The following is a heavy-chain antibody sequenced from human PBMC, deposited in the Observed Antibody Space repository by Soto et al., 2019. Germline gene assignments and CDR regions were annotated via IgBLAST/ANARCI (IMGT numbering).Heavy chain of an antibody. J-gene: IGHJ6*02. CDR3: ARGATFQLNYYYGMDV. Sequence: GESLKIPCKGSGYSFTSYWISRVRQMPGKGLEWVGRIDPRDSYTHYSPSLQGHVTISADESISTAYLQWISLRPADPAMYHWARGATFQLNYYYGMDVWGQGTTVTVSS. CDR2: IDPRDSYT. V-gene: IGHV5-10-1*01. CDR1: GYSFTSYW. D-gene: IGHD1-26*01.